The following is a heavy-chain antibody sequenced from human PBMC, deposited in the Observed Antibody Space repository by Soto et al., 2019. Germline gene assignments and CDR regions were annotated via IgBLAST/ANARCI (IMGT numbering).Heavy chain of an antibody. CDR3: ASASEYQLLSNYYYYYYMDV. CDR2: ISSSSSTI. V-gene: IGHV3-48*01. Sequence: GSLRLSCAASGFTFSSYSMNWVRQAPGKGLEWVSYISSSSSTIYYADSVKGRFTISRDNAKNSLYLQMNSLRAEDTAVYYCASASEYQLLSNYYYYYYMDVWGKGTTVTVSS. CDR1: GFTFSSYS. D-gene: IGHD2-2*01. J-gene: IGHJ6*03.